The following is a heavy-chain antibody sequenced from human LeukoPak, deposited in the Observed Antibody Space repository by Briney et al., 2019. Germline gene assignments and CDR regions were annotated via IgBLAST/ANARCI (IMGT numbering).Heavy chain of an antibody. D-gene: IGHD3-10*01. Sequence: ASVSVSCTASGYTFTDYYIHWVRQAPGQGLEWMGWVNPNNGGTNYAQKFQGRVTMTRDTSISTAYMELRSLRSDDTAVYYCARTRLWFGESPFDYWGQGTLVTVSS. CDR3: ARTRLWFGESPFDY. CDR1: GYTFTDYY. V-gene: IGHV1-2*02. CDR2: VNPNNGGT. J-gene: IGHJ4*02.